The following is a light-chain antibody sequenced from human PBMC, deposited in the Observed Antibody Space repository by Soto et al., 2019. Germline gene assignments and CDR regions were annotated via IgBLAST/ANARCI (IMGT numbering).Light chain of an antibody. Sequence: DIVMTQSPDSLAVSLGERATINCKSSQSVLYSSNNKNYLAWYQQKPGQPPKLLFYWASTRESGVPDRFSGSGSGTDFTLTISSLQAEDVAVYYCHQYDGPLWTFGQGTKVELK. CDR1: QSVLYSSNNKNY. V-gene: IGKV4-1*01. CDR2: WAS. CDR3: HQYDGPLWT. J-gene: IGKJ1*01.